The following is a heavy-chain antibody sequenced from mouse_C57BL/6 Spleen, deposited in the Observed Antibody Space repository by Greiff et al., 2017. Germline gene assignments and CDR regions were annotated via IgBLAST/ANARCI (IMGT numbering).Heavy chain of an antibody. J-gene: IGHJ4*01. Sequence: QVHVKQPGAELVKPGASVKLSCKASGYTFTSYWMQWVKQRPGQGLEWIGEIDPSDSYTNYNQKFKGKATLTVDTSSSTAYMQLSSLTSEDSAVYYCARDDYDWYYAMECWCQGTSVTVSS. CDR2: IDPSDSYT. D-gene: IGHD2-4*01. CDR1: GYTFTSYW. CDR3: ARDDYDWYYAMEC. V-gene: IGHV1-50*01.